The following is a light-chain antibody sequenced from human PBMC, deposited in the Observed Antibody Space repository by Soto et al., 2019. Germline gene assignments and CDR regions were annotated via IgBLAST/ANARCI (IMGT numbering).Light chain of an antibody. CDR1: QNIYNY. CDR3: HQYSVTSS. Sequence: DLQMTQSPSTLSASVGDRVTITCRASQNIYNYLAWYQQKPGKAPKPLIYKASTLESGVQSRFSGSGSGKEFTLTISSLQPDDFATYYCHQYSVTSSFGPGTKVDVK. J-gene: IGKJ3*01. V-gene: IGKV1-5*03. CDR2: KAS.